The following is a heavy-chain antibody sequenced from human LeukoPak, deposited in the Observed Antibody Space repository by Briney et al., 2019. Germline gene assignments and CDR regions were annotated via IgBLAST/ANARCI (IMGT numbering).Heavy chain of an antibody. V-gene: IGHV3-7*01. J-gene: IGHJ4*02. D-gene: IGHD6-19*01. CDR3: ALLAVASDFDY. Sequence: GGSLRLSCVVSGFTFSSYSMIWVRQAPGKGLQWVANLKKDGSESRYVDSVKGRFSISRDNAKGPLYLHMNSLRVEDTAVYYCALLAVASDFDYWGQGALVTVSS. CDR1: GFTFSSYS. CDR2: LKKDGSES.